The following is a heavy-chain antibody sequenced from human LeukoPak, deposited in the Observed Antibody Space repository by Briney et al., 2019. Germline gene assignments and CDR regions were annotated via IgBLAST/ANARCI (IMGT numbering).Heavy chain of an antibody. V-gene: IGHV3-48*01. CDR1: GFTFSSYS. D-gene: IGHD6-13*01. CDR2: ISSSSSTI. CDR3: ARVSDDRSSWSESTYYYYHYGMDV. Sequence: PGGSLRLSCAASGFTFSSYSMNWVRQAPGKGLEWVSYISSSSSTIYYADSVKGRFTISRDNAKNSLYLQMNSLRAEDTAVYYCARVSDDRSSWSESTYYYYHYGMDVWGQGTSVTVSS. J-gene: IGHJ6*02.